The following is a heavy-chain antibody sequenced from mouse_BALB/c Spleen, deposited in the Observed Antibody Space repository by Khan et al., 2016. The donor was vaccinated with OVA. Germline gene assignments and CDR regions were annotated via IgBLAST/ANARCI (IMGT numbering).Heavy chain of an antibody. CDR2: IWSAGST. Sequence: MQLEESGPGLVEPSQSLSITCTVSGFSLTNYSVNWVRQSPGKGLEWLGVIWSAGSTDYNAAFISRLTISKDNSRSQVFFKMNSLQPNDTAIYSCARGRCVYGGATLFASWGQGTLVTVSA. V-gene: IGHV2-2*02. CDR3: ARGRCVYGGATLFAS. CDR1: GFSLTNYS. J-gene: IGHJ3*01. D-gene: IGHD1-2*01.